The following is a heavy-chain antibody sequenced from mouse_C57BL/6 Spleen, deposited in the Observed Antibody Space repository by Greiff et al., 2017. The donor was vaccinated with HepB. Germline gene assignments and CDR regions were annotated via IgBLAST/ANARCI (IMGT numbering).Heavy chain of an antibody. CDR2: IYPGDGDT. J-gene: IGHJ4*01. CDR3: ARSGGGLRPDAMDY. Sequence: QVQLQQSGPELVKPGASVKISCKASGYAFSSSWMNWVKQRPGKGLEWIGRIYPGDGDTNYNGKFKGKATLTADKSSSTAYMQLSSLTSEDSAVYFCARSGGGLRPDAMDYWGQGTSVTVSS. D-gene: IGHD2-4*01. CDR1: GYAFSSSW. V-gene: IGHV1-82*01.